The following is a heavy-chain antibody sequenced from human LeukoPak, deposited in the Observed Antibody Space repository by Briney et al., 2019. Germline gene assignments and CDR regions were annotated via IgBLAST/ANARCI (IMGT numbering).Heavy chain of an antibody. CDR3: ARDRGVQD. V-gene: IGHV4-59*01. CDR2: IHYSGRT. D-gene: IGHD3-10*01. Sequence: ASETLSLTCTVSSGSISSYFWSWIRQPPGKGLEWIGNIHYSGRTDYNPSLKGRVTISVDASKNQFSLKLSSVTAADTAVYYWARDRGVQDWGQGTLVTVSS. J-gene: IGHJ1*01. CDR1: SGSISSYF.